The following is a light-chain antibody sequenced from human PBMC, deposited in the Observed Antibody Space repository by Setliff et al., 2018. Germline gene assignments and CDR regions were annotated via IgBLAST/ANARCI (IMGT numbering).Light chain of an antibody. CDR3: SAYTSSSTYV. CDR2: DVS. J-gene: IGLJ1*01. V-gene: IGLV2-14*03. Sequence: QSALAQPASVSGSPGQSITIPCSGTSSDVGAYDLVSWYKQHPGKAPKLIISDVSNRPSGVSNRFSGSKSGNTASLTISGLQAEDEADYYRSAYTSSSTYVFGTGTKVTVL. CDR1: SSDVGAYDL.